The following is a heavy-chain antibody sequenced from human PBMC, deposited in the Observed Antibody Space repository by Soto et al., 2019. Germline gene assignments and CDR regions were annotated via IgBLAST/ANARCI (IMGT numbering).Heavy chain of an antibody. V-gene: IGHV1-2*02. CDR2: INPNSGGT. J-gene: IGHJ5*02. D-gene: IGHD2-21*02. CDR1: GYTFTGYY. CDR3: ASGGPIVVVTAIVYNWFQA. Sequence: ASVKVSCKACGYTFTGYYMHWVRQAPGQGLEWMGWINPNSGGTNYAQKFQGRVTMTRDTSISTAYMELSRLRSDDTAVYYCASGGPIVVVTAIVYNWFQAWGQGTQVNVSS.